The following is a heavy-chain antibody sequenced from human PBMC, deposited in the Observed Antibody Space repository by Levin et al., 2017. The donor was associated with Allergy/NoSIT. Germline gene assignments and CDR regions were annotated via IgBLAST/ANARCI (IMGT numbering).Heavy chain of an antibody. D-gene: IGHD2-2*01. J-gene: IGHJ4*02. CDR3: AGPPGAHFYL. CDR2: IHHSGDT. CDR1: GGSFNDYY. V-gene: IGHV4-34*01. Sequence: PSETLSLTCGVYGGSFNDYYWSWIRQAPGKGLEWIGEIHHSGDTNYNPSLKSRVTISVDTSKHQFSLRLSSITVADTAVYYCAGPPGAHFYLWGRGTLVTVSS.